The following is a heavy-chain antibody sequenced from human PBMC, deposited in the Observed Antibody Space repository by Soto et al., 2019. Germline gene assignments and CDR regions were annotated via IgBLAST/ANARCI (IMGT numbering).Heavy chain of an antibody. D-gene: IGHD2-21*02. J-gene: IGHJ5*01. V-gene: IGHV5-51*01. CDR1: GYSFTTYW. Sequence: GESLKISCEGSGYSFTTYWINWVRQMPGKGLEWMGIIYPADSDTRYSPSFQGHVTMSADKSRGTAYLQWSSLEASDTAIYYCARRVSVTGAPFDSWGQGTLVTVSS. CDR2: IYPADSDT. CDR3: ARRVSVTGAPFDS.